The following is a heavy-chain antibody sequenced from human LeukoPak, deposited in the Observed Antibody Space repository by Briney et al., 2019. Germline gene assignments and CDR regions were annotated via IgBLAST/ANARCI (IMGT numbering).Heavy chain of an antibody. J-gene: IGHJ4*02. CDR3: ARDPEVLWFGEPQPPLLFDY. D-gene: IGHD3-10*01. CDR1: GFTFSSYA. Sequence: PGGSLGLSCAASGFTFSSYAMHWVRQAPGKGLEWVAVISYDGSNKYYADSVKGRFTISRGNSKNTLYLQMNSLRAEDTAVYYCARDPEVLWFGEPQPPLLFDYWGQGTLVTVSS. V-gene: IGHV3-30-3*01. CDR2: ISYDGSNK.